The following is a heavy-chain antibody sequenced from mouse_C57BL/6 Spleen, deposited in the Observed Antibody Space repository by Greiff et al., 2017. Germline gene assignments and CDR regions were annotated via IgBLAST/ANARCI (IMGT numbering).Heavy chain of an antibody. CDR3: TRECTRGYFDV. D-gene: IGHD2-14*01. J-gene: IGHJ1*03. V-gene: IGHV5-9-1*02. CDR1: GFTFSSYA. CDR2: ISSGGDYI. Sequence: EVQVEESGAGLVKPGGSLKLSCAASGFTFSSYAMSWVRQTPEKRLEWVAYISSGGDYIYYADTVKGRFTISRDNARNTLYLQMSSLKSEDTAMYYCTRECTRGYFDVWGTGTTVTVSS.